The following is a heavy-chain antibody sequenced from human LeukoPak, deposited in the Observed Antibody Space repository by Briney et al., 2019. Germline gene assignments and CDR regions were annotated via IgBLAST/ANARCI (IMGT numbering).Heavy chain of an antibody. D-gene: IGHD6-6*01. Sequence: SETLSLTCAVYGGSFSGYYWSWIRQPPRKGLGWLGESNHSGSTNYNPSLKSRVTISVATSKNQFSLKLSSVTAADTAVYYCARGSFSRIAARRGAKTFDYWGQGTLVTVSS. J-gene: IGHJ4*02. CDR1: GGSFSGYY. V-gene: IGHV4-34*01. CDR2: SNHSGST. CDR3: ARGSFSRIAARRGAKTFDY.